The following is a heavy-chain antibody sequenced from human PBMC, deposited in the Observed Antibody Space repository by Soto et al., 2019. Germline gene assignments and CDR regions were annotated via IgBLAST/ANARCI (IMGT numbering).Heavy chain of an antibody. CDR1: GFTFSDYY. V-gene: IGHV3-11*01. CDR2: ISGSGSTI. Sequence: PGESLKISCAASGFTFSDYYMSWIRQAPGKGLEWVSYISGSGSTIYYADSVKGRFTISRDNAKNSLHLQMNSLRAEDTAVYYCASGVAASHFYYYYMDVWGKGTTVTVSS. J-gene: IGHJ6*03. D-gene: IGHD2-15*01. CDR3: ASGVAASHFYYYYMDV.